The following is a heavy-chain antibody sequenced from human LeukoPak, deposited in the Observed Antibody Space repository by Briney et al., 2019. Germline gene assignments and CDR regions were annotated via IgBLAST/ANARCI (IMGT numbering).Heavy chain of an antibody. CDR1: GYTFTSYG. CDR2: ISAYNGNT. CDR3: ARDLAVAGTSYYYMDV. Sequence: ASVKVSCKASGYTFTSYGISWVRQAPGQGLEWMGWISAYNGNTNYAQKLQGRVTMTTDTSTSTAYMELRSLRSDDTAVYYCARDLAVAGTSYYYMDVWGKGTTVTVSS. J-gene: IGHJ6*03. D-gene: IGHD6-19*01. V-gene: IGHV1-18*01.